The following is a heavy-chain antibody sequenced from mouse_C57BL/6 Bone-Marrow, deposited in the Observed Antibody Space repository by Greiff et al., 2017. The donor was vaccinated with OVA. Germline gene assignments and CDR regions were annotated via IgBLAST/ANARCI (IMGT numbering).Heavy chain of an antibody. Sequence: VQLQQPGAELVKPGASVKLSCKASGYTFTSYWMHWVKQRPGQGLEWIGMIHPNSGSTNYNEKFKSKATLTVDKSSSTAYMQLSSLTSEDSAVYYCTTEGYGSYGRVWFAYWGQGTLVTVSA. V-gene: IGHV1-64*01. J-gene: IGHJ3*01. D-gene: IGHD1-1*01. CDR3: TTEGYGSYGRVWFAY. CDR2: IHPNSGST. CDR1: GYTFTSYW.